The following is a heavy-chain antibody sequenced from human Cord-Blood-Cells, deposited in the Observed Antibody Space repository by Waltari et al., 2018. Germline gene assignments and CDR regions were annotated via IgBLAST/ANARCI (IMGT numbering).Heavy chain of an antibody. CDR2: ISPILGTA. J-gene: IGHJ4*02. D-gene: IGHD6-13*01. CDR3: ASRSGYSSSWNYFDY. CDR1: GGTFSSSA. V-gene: IGHV1-69*01. Sequence: QVQLVQSGAEVKKPGSSVKVSCKASGGTFSSSAISWVRQAPGQGLAWMGGISPILGTANYAQKCPGRVTITADESTSTAYMELSSLRSEDTAVYYCASRSGYSSSWNYFDYWGQGTLVTVSS.